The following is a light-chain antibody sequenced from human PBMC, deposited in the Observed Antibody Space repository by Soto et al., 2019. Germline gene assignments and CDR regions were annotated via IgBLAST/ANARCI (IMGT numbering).Light chain of an antibody. J-gene: IGKJ4*01. Sequence: ETVLTQSPDTLSLSPGESATLSCKASQSVSDYLAWYQQKPGQSPRLLIYDASNRATGIPARFSGSGSGTDFTLTITSLEPEDSAVYYCQQRSDWPSAVGGGTKVDIK. CDR1: QSVSDY. CDR3: QQRSDWPSA. CDR2: DAS. V-gene: IGKV3-11*01.